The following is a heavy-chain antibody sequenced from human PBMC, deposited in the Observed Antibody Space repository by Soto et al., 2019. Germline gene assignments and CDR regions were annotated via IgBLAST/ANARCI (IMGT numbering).Heavy chain of an antibody. V-gene: IGHV3-74*01. Sequence: EVQLVESGGALVQRGGSLRLSCAASGFTVSSYWMHWVRQAPGKGLVWVSRINSDGTITSHADSVKGRFTVSRDNAKNSLYLQMNSLRADDTAVYYCPRVGYGNYHFDYCRQGILVTVSS. CDR1: GFTVSSYW. J-gene: IGHJ4*02. D-gene: IGHD4-17*01. CDR3: PRVGYGNYHFDY. CDR2: INSDGTIT.